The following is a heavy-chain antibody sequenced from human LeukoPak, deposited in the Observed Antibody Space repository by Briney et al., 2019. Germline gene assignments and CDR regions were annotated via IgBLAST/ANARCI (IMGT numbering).Heavy chain of an antibody. D-gene: IGHD6-19*01. Sequence: GGSLRLSCAASGFTFRTYDMHWVRQVTGEGLEWVSAIDTAGGTYYPGSVKGRFTISRENTKNSLYLQMNSLRAGDTAVYYCARDPRQWLAGFDYWGQGTLVTVPS. J-gene: IGHJ4*02. CDR1: GFTFRTYD. V-gene: IGHV3-13*04. CDR2: IDTAGGT. CDR3: ARDPRQWLAGFDY.